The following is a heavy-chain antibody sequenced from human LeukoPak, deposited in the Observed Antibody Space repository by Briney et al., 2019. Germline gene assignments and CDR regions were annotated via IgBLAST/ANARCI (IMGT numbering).Heavy chain of an antibody. V-gene: IGHV3-48*03. D-gene: IGHD1-26*01. J-gene: IGHJ3*02. CDR3: ARGGSYLLAFDI. Sequence: GGSLRLSCAASGFTFSSYEMNWVRQAPGKGLEWVSYISSSGSTIYYADSVKGRFTISRDNAKNSLYLQMNSLRAEDTAVYYCARGGSYLLAFDIWGQGTMVTVSS. CDR2: ISSSGSTI. CDR1: GFTFSSYE.